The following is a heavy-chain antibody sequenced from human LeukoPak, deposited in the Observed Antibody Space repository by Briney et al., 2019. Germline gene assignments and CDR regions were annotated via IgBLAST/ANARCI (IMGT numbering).Heavy chain of an antibody. CDR3: ARIRFGESYAPKSYYYYYYMDV. J-gene: IGHJ6*03. D-gene: IGHD3-10*01. V-gene: IGHV3-7*01. CDR2: IKQDGSEK. CDR1: GFTFGDYG. Sequence: GGSLRLSCTASGFTFGDYGMSWVRQAPGKGLEWVANIKQDGSEKYVDSVKGRFTISRDNAKNSLYLQMNRLRVEDTAVYYCARIRFGESYAPKSYYYYYYMDVWGIGTTVTISS.